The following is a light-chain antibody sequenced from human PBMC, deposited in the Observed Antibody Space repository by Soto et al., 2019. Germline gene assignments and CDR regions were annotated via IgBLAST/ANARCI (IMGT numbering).Light chain of an antibody. J-gene: IGKJ3*01. Sequence: VVLTQSPATLSLSPGDRATLSCRASRHVYINALGWYQQKPGRTPTLLIYGASTRATDIPDRFNATGSGTDFSLTISGVEPEDSAVYYCQQYGASPFTFGPGTRLEI. CDR2: GAS. CDR3: QQYGASPFT. V-gene: IGKV3-20*01. CDR1: RHVYINA.